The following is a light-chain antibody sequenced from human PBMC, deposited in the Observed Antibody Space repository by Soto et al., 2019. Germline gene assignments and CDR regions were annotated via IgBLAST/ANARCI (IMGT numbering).Light chain of an antibody. CDR2: LAT. Sequence: EVVLMQSPGTLSLSPGERATLSCRASQTISSASLAWYQQKPGQAPRLLIYLATTRAPGIPDRFSGGGSGTDFTLTVSGLEPEDLAVYHCQHFGTSSWTFGQGTKGEIK. J-gene: IGKJ1*01. CDR1: QTISSAS. CDR3: QHFGTSSWT. V-gene: IGKV3-20*01.